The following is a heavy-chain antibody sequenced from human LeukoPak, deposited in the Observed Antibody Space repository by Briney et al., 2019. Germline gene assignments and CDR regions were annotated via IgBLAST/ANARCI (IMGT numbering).Heavy chain of an antibody. D-gene: IGHD2-21*02. CDR1: GYTSTGYY. CDR2: INPNSGGT. J-gene: IGHJ5*02. V-gene: IGHV1-2*02. CDR3: ARVAVTVPNWFDP. Sequence: GASVKVSCKASGYTSTGYYMHWVRQAPGQGLEWMGWINPNSGGTNYAQKFQGRVTMTRDTSISTAYMELSRLRSDDTAVYYCARVAVTVPNWFDPWGQGTLVTVSS.